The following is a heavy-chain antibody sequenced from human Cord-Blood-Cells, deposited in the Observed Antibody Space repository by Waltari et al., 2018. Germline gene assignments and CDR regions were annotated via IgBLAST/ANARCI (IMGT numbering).Heavy chain of an antibody. CDR3: ARYGSGSSYYYYYGMDV. D-gene: IGHD3-10*01. CDR1: GGSISSSSYY. Sequence: QLQLPESGPGLVKPSETLSLTCTVSGGSISSSSYYWGWIRQTPGKGLEWIGSIYYSGSTYYNPSLKSRVTISVDTSKNQFSLKLSSVTAADTAVYYCARYGSGSSYYYYYGMDVWGQGTTVTVSS. V-gene: IGHV4-39*01. J-gene: IGHJ6*02. CDR2: IYYSGST.